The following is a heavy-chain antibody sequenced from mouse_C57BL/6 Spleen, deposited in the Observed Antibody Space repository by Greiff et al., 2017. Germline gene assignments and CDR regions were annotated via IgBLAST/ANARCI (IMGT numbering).Heavy chain of an antibody. V-gene: IGHV5-4*01. J-gene: IGHJ2*01. CDR3: ARDRGLGRSFDY. CDR2: ISDGGSYT. Sequence: EVKVVESGGGLVKPGGSLKLSCAASGFTFSSYAMSWVRQTPEKRLEWVATISDGGSYTYYPDNVKGRFTISRDNAKNNLYLQMSHLKSDDTAMYYCARDRGLGRSFDYWGQGTTLTVSS. D-gene: IGHD4-1*01. CDR1: GFTFSSYA.